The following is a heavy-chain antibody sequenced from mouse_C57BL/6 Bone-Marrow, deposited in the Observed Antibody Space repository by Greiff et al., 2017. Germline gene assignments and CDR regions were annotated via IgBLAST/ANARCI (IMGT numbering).Heavy chain of an antibody. CDR1: GFTFSSYG. J-gene: IGHJ1*03. Sequence: EVKVVESGGDLVKPGGSLKLSCAASGFTFSSYGMSWVRQTPDKRLEWVATISSGGSYTYYPDSVKGRFTSSRDNAKNTLYLQMSSLKSEDTAMYYCARHGDYYGSSYWYFDVWGTGTTVTVSS. V-gene: IGHV5-6*01. CDR3: ARHGDYYGSSYWYFDV. D-gene: IGHD1-1*01. CDR2: ISSGGSYT.